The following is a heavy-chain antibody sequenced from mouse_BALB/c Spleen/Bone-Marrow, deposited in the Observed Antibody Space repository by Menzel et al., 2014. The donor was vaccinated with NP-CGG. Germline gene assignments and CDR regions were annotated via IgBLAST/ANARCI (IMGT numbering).Heavy chain of an antibody. J-gene: IGHJ2*01. V-gene: IGHV2-9*02. CDR2: IWAGGST. CDR1: GFSLTSYS. CDR3: ARAFDY. Sequence: VMLVESGPGLVAPSQSLSITCTVSGFSLTSYSVYWVRQPPGKGLEWLGVIWAGGSTNYNSALMSRLSISKDNSKSQVFLKMNSLQTDDTAMYYCARAFDYWGQGTTLTVPS.